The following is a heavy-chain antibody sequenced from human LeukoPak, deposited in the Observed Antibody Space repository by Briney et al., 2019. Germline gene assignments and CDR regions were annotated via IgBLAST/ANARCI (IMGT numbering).Heavy chain of an antibody. D-gene: IGHD3-3*01. CDR3: AKERITIFGVVITSAEYFQH. J-gene: IGHJ1*01. CDR1: GFSISTYW. V-gene: IGHV3-7*01. CDR2: IKQDGSEK. Sequence: GGSLRLSCAASGFSISTYWMNWVRQAPGKGPEWVATIKQDGSEKYYVDSVKGRFIISRDNAKNSLYLQMNSLRAEDTAVYYCAKERITIFGVVITSAEYFQHWGQGTLVTVSS.